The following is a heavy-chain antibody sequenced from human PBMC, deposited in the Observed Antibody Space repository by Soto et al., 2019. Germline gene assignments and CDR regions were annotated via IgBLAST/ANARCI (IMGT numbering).Heavy chain of an antibody. J-gene: IGHJ6*02. D-gene: IGHD3-22*01. CDR2: LWYDGSNK. CDR1: GFTFSSYG. CDR3: AREGLSSGYYRKPYFYGMDV. V-gene: IGHV3-33*01. Sequence: EGSLRLSCAASGFTFSSYGMHWVRQAPGKGLEWVAVLWYDGSNKYYADSVKGRFTSSRDNSKNTLYMQMNSLRAEDTAVYYAAREGLSSGYYRKPYFYGMDVWGQGTTVTVSS.